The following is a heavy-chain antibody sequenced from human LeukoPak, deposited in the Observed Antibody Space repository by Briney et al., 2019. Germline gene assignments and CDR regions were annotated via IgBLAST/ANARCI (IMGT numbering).Heavy chain of an antibody. CDR2: IYRSGNT. CDR1: GGSISSGGYS. V-gene: IGHV4-30-2*01. J-gene: IGHJ4*02. CDR3: AGGDYGSGLYYFDY. D-gene: IGHD3-10*01. Sequence: SQTLSLTCAVSGGSISSGGYSWSWIPQPPGKGLEWSGYIYRSGNTYYNPSLKSRVTISVDRSKNQFSLKLSSVTAADTAVYYCAGGDYGSGLYYFDYWGQGTLVTVSS.